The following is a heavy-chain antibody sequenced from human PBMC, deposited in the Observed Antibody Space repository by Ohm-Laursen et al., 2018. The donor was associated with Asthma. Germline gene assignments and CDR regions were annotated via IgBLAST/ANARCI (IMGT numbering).Heavy chain of an antibody. J-gene: IGHJ4*02. D-gene: IGHD4-17*01. V-gene: IGHV3-33*06. CDR2: IWYDGSNK. Sequence: SLRLSCTASGFTFSSYGMHWVRQAPGKGLEWVAVIWYDGSNKYYADSVKGRFTISRDIFKSTLYLQMDSLRAEDTAVYYCAKDLGTVTKGYFDYWSQGTLVTVSS. CDR1: GFTFSSYG. CDR3: AKDLGTVTKGYFDY.